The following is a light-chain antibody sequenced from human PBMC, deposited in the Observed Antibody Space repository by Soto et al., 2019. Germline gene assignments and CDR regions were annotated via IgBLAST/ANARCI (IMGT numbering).Light chain of an antibody. CDR3: SSYTSSSTL. CDR1: SSDIGGYNY. CDR2: EVS. V-gene: IGLV2-14*01. Sequence: QSVLTQPASVSGSPGQSITISCTGTSSDIGGYNYVSWYQQHPGNAPKLIIYEVSNRPSGVSYRFSGSKSGNTASLTISGLQAEDEADYYCSSYTSSSTLFGTGTKVTVL. J-gene: IGLJ1*01.